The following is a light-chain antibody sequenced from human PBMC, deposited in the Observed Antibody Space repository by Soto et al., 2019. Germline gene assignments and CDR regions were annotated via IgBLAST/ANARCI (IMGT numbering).Light chain of an antibody. J-gene: IGKJ4*01. CDR2: GAS. Sequence: IVLTQSPGTLSLSPWERATLSCRASQSVSSSYLAWYQQKPGQAPRLLIYGASSRATGIPDRFSGSGSGTDFTLTISNLEPEDFAVYYCQQRSNWPHTFGGGTKVDIK. CDR3: QQRSNWPHT. CDR1: QSVSSSY. V-gene: IGKV3D-20*02.